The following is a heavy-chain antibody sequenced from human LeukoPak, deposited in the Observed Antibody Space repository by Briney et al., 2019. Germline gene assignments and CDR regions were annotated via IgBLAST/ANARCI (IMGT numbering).Heavy chain of an antibody. Sequence: PGGSLRLSCAASGFTFSSYAMSWVRQAPGKGLEWVSAISGSGGSTHYADSVKGRFTISRDNSKNTLYLQMNSLRAEDTAVYYCAKENQRSYYDSSGYYVEYWGQGTLVTVSS. V-gene: IGHV3-23*01. J-gene: IGHJ4*02. CDR1: GFTFSSYA. D-gene: IGHD3-22*01. CDR2: ISGSGGST. CDR3: AKENQRSYYDSSGYYVEY.